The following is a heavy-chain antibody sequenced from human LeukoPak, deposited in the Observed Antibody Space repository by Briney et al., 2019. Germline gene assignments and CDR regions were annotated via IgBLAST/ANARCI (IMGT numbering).Heavy chain of an antibody. J-gene: IGHJ4*02. CDR2: IYYSGTT. CDR3: ASGRPLGFDY. D-gene: IGHD1-26*01. CDR1: GGSISSYY. V-gene: IGHV4-59*01. Sequence: SETLSLTCTVSGGSISSYYWTWIRQPPGKGLEWIGYIYYSGTTNYNPSPKSRVTISVDTSKNQFSLKLSSVTAADTAVYYCASGRPLGFDYWGQGTLVTVSS.